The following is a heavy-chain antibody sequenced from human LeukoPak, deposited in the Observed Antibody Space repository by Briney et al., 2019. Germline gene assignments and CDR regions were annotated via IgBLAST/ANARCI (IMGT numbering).Heavy chain of an antibody. CDR2: INHSGST. Sequence: SETLSLTCAVYGGSFSGYYWSWIRQPPGKGLEWIGEINHSGSTNYNPSLKSRVTISVDTSKNQFSLKLSSVTAADTAVYYCARAEVRYYDILTGYSYNWFDPWGQGTLVTVSS. CDR1: GGSFSGYY. D-gene: IGHD3-9*01. CDR3: ARAEVRYYDILTGYSYNWFDP. V-gene: IGHV4-34*01. J-gene: IGHJ5*02.